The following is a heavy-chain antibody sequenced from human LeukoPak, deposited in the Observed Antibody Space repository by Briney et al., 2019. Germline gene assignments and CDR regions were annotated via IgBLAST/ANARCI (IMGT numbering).Heavy chain of an antibody. V-gene: IGHV3-21*01. CDR1: GFTFSSYS. CDR3: ARDGELLDGMDV. CDR2: ISSSSSYI. D-gene: IGHD1-26*01. J-gene: IGHJ6*02. Sequence: GGSLRLSCAASGFTFSSYSMNWVRQAPGKGLEWVSSISSSSSYIYYADSVKGRFTISRDNAKNSLYLQMNSLRAEDTAVYYCARDGELLDGMDVWGQGTTVTVSS.